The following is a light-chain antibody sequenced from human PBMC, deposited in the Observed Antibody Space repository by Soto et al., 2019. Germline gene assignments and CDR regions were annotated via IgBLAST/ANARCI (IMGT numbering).Light chain of an antibody. J-gene: IGKJ2*01. CDR2: DAT. Sequence: EVLLTQSPVTLSLSPGERATLSCRASQSVSGYLSWYQQKPGHAPRLLIFDATNRATGVPARFSGSGSGTDFTLNISSVEPEDFAVYYCQQRDSGPPYNFGQGTRLQLK. CDR1: QSVSGY. V-gene: IGKV3-11*01. CDR3: QQRDSGPPYN.